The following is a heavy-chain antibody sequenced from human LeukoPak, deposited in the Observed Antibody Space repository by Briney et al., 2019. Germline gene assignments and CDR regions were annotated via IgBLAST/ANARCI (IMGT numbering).Heavy chain of an antibody. Sequence: GGSLRLSCAASGFTFSSYWMSWVRQAPGKGLEWVANIKQDGSEKYYVDSVKGRFTISRDNAKNSLYLQMNSLRAEDTAVYCCARDNYDWYYYYGMDVWGQGTTVTVSS. V-gene: IGHV3-7*01. J-gene: IGHJ6*02. CDR1: GFTFSSYW. D-gene: IGHD3-3*01. CDR3: ARDNYDWYYYYGMDV. CDR2: IKQDGSEK.